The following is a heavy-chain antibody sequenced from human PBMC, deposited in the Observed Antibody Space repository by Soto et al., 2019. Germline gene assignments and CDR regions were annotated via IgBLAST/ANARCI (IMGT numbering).Heavy chain of an antibody. D-gene: IGHD2-2*01. CDR2: IGSTGDNT. J-gene: IGHJ4*02. V-gene: IGHV3-23*01. CDR1: GFTFSNYA. CDR3: AKVGCSSTSCPRGFDY. Sequence: GGSLRLSCAASGFTFSNYAMTWVRQAPGKGLEWVSVIGSTGDNTYYADSVKGRFTTSRDNSENTLYLQTNSLRGEDTAVYYCAKVGCSSTSCPRGFDYWCQGTLVTVSS.